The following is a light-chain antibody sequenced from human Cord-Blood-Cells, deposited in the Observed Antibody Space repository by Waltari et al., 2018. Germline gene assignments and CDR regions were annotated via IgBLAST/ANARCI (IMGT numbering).Light chain of an antibody. CDR2: KDS. CDR1: ALPKQY. V-gene: IGLV3-25*03. CDR3: QSADSSGTYYV. Sequence: SYELTQPPSVSVSPGQTARITCSGDALPKQYAYWYQQKPGQAPVLVRYKDSERPSGIPGRVSGASSGTTVTLTISGVQAEDEADYYCQSADSSGTYYVVGTGTKVTVL. J-gene: IGLJ1*01.